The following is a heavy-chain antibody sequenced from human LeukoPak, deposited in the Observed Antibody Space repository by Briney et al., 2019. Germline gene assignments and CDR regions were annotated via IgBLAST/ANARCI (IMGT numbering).Heavy chain of an antibody. Sequence: GGSLRLSCAASGFTFSSYSMNWVRQAPGKGLEWVSYISSSSSAIYYADSVKGRFTISRDNATNSLYLQMNSLRAEDAAVYYCAREPYYDFWSGYHYYFGYWGQGTLVTISS. CDR2: ISSSSSAI. CDR3: AREPYYDFWSGYHYYFGY. D-gene: IGHD3-3*01. V-gene: IGHV3-48*01. CDR1: GFTFSSYS. J-gene: IGHJ4*02.